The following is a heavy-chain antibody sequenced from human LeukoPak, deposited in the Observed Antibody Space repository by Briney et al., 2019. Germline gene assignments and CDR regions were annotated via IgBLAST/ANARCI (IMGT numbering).Heavy chain of an antibody. V-gene: IGHV3-33*01. CDR1: GFTFSSYG. CDR2: IWYDGSNK. CDR3: ARVFIPYDSSGYNWSDP. Sequence: GGSLRLSCAASGFTFSSYGMHWVRQAPGKGLEWVAVIWYDGSNKYYADSVKGRFTISRDNSKNTLYLQMNSLRAEDTAVYYCARVFIPYDSSGYNWSDPWGQGTLVTVSS. J-gene: IGHJ5*02. D-gene: IGHD3-22*01.